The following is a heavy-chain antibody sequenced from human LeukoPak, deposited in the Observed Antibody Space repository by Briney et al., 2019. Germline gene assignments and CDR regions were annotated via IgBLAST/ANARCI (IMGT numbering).Heavy chain of an antibody. J-gene: IGHJ6*03. Sequence: GASVKVSCKASGGTFTSYYMHWVRQAPGQGLEWMGIINPSGGSTSYAQKFQGRVTMTRDMSTSTVYMELSSLRSEDTAVYYCASYGDYGYMDVWGKGTTVTVSS. V-gene: IGHV1-46*01. CDR3: ASYGDYGYMDV. CDR1: GGTFTSYY. CDR2: INPSGGST. D-gene: IGHD4-17*01.